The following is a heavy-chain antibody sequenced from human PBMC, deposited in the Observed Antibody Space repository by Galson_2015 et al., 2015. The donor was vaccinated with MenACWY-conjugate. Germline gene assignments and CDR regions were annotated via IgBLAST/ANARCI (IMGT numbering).Heavy chain of an antibody. V-gene: IGHV4-39*07. J-gene: IGHJ6*02. CDR3: ARDAPGITMVRKYYGMDV. Sequence: SETLSLTCTVSGGSISSSTYFWGWIRQPPGKGLEWIGSIDYSGSTYYNPSLKSRVTISVDTSKNQFSLKLSSVTAADTAVYYCARDAPGITMVRKYYGMDVWGQGTTVTVSS. CDR2: IDYSGST. CDR1: GGSISSSTYF. D-gene: IGHD3-10*01.